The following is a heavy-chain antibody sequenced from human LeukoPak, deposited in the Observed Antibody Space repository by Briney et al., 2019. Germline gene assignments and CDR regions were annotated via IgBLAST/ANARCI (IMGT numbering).Heavy chain of an antibody. CDR3: MRTYCSNISCFYFDY. CDR2: IFHAGTT. Sequence: PSETLSPTCALLATSKARSNNGCCTRQPPGTGLEWIGEIFHAGTTNYNPSLQSRVPISVANSRNQFSLKLNSVTAAHTNVYYRMRTYCSNISCFYFDYWGQGTLVTVSS. J-gene: IGHJ4*02. V-gene: IGHV4-4*02. D-gene: IGHD2-2*01. CDR1: ATSKARSNN.